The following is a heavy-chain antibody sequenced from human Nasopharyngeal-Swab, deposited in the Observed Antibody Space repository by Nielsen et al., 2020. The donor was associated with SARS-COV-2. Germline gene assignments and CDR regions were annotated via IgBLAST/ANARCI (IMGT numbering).Heavy chain of an antibody. V-gene: IGHV3-13*04. D-gene: IGHD1-1*01. CDR2: IGTAGDT. Sequence: GALKISCAASGFTFSSYDMHWVRQATGKGLEWVSAIGTAGDTYYPGSVKGRFTISRENAKNSSYLQMNSLRAGGTAVYYCAREGSTGYYYGMDVWGQGTTVTVSS. CDR1: GFTFSSYD. J-gene: IGHJ6*02. CDR3: AREGSTGYYYGMDV.